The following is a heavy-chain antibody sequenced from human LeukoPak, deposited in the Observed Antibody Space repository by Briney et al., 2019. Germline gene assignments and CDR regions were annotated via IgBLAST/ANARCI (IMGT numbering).Heavy chain of an antibody. Sequence: GGSLRLSCAASGFTFDDYGMSWVRQAPGKGLEWVSGINWNGGSTGYADSVKGRFTISRDNAKNSLYLQMNSLRAEDTALYYCASDGSSSWYKRRYFDYWGQGTLVTVSS. CDR3: ASDGSSSWYKRRYFDY. D-gene: IGHD6-13*01. V-gene: IGHV3-20*04. CDR2: INWNGGST. CDR1: GFTFDDYG. J-gene: IGHJ4*02.